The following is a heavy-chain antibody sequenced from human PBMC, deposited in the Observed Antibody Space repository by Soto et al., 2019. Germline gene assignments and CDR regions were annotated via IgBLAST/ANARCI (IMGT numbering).Heavy chain of an antibody. CDR1: GYFFNDFN. CDR3: ARDSDNYDSGGYVFRVALEI. Sequence: QVRLVQSGAEVKKPGASVRVSCQASGYFFNDFNIHWVRQAPGQGLEWVGRINPNSGGTTFAQKFQGRVTMTRDTPSSTAYMELSRLTSDDAAVYYCARDSDNYDSGGYVFRVALEIWGQGTMVTVSS. J-gene: IGHJ3*02. D-gene: IGHD3-22*01. V-gene: IGHV1-2*02. CDR2: INPNSGGT.